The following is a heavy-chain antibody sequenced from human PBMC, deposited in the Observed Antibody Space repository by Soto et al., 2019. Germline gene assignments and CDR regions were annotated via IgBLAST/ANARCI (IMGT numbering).Heavy chain of an antibody. J-gene: IGHJ4*02. D-gene: IGHD5-12*01. CDR2: IYYSGST. CDR3: ARAYGGYADY. Sequence: PSETLSLISTTADISISSYNWRWNRQRPGKGLEWSGYIYYSGSTNYNPCLKSRVTISVDTSKNQFSLKLSSVTAADTAVYYCARAYGGYADYWGQGALVTVS. CDR1: DISISSYN. V-gene: IGHV4-59*01.